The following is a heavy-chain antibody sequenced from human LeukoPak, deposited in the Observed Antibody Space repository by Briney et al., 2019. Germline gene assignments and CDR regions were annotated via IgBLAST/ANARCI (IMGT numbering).Heavy chain of an antibody. J-gene: IGHJ6*02. Sequence: GGSLRLSCAASGFTFSSYGMHWVRQAPGKGLEWVAVIWYDGSNKYYADSVKGRFTISRDNSKNTLYLQMNSLRAEDTAVYYCARLTYDRSGLRGMDVWGQGTTVTVSS. CDR3: ARLTYDRSGLRGMDV. V-gene: IGHV3-33*01. D-gene: IGHD3-22*01. CDR1: GFTFSSYG. CDR2: IWYDGSNK.